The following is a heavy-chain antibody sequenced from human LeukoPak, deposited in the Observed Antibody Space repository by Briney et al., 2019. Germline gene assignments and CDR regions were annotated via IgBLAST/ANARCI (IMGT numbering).Heavy chain of an antibody. CDR2: ISYSGST. CDR1: GDSICSSDYY. V-gene: IGHV4-39*01. J-gene: IGHJ4*02. CDR3: ARHRYYYDSNGYYCVYFFGH. Sequence: PSETLSLTCTVSGDSICSSDYYWGWIRQPPGKGLEWIGSISYSGSTYFNPSLKNRVTISVDTSRDHFSLRLSSVTAADMSVYYCARHRYYYDSNGYYCVYFFGHWGQGTQVTVSS. D-gene: IGHD3-22*01.